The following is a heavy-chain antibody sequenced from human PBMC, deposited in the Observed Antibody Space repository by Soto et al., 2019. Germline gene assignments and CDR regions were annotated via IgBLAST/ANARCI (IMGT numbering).Heavy chain of an antibody. Sequence: QVQLVQSGAEVKKPGASVKVSCKASGYTFTSYAMHWVRQAPGQRLEWMGWINAGNGNTKYSQKFQGRVTITRDTSASTAYMELSSLRSEDTAVYCCARGASMVRGVILAAFEIWGQGTMVTVSS. CDR1: GYTFTSYA. J-gene: IGHJ3*02. D-gene: IGHD3-10*01. V-gene: IGHV1-3*01. CDR2: INAGNGNT. CDR3: ARGASMVRGVILAAFEI.